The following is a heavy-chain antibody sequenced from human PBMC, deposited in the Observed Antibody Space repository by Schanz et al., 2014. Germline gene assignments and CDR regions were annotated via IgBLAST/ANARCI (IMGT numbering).Heavy chain of an antibody. J-gene: IGHJ4*02. CDR3: AKDCPSDYGDHCFDF. V-gene: IGHV3-66*01. CDR2: IYSGGDT. CDR1: GFSVSSNF. Sequence: EVQLLASGGGLVQPGGSLRLSCAASGFSVSSNFMTWVRQAPGKGLEWVSLIYSGGDTNYAGSVKGRFTISRDGSKNTLYLQMNSLRAEDTAVYYCAKDCPSDYGDHCFDFWGQGTLVTVSS. D-gene: IGHD4-17*01.